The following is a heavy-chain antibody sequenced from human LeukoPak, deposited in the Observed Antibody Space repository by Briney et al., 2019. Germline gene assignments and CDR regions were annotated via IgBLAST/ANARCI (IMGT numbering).Heavy chain of an antibody. CDR3: SSESVVSYYAFDI. CDR2: IKSKTDGGTT. D-gene: IGHD5/OR15-5a*01. CDR1: RFTFSSYA. Sequence: GGSLRLSCAASRFTFSSYAMSWVRQARGKGLEWVGRIKSKTDGGTTDYAAPVKGRFTISRDDSKNTLYLQMNSLKTEDTAVYYCSSESVVSYYAFDIWGQGTMVTVSS. V-gene: IGHV3-15*01. J-gene: IGHJ3*02.